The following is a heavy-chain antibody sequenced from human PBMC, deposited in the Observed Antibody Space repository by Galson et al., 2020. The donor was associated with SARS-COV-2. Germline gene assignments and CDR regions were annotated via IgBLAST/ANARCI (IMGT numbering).Heavy chain of an antibody. CDR3: ARSPIYLGGNNWFDP. CDR1: VGSVSSGSYY. CDR2: IYYSGST. D-gene: IGHD2-21*01. Sequence: SLTCTVSVGSVSSGSYYWSWIRQPPGKGLEWIGYIYYSGSTNYNPSLKSRVTISVDTSKNQFSLKLSSVTAADTAVYYCARSPIYLGGNNWFDPWGQGTLVTVSS. V-gene: IGHV4-61*01. J-gene: IGHJ5*02.